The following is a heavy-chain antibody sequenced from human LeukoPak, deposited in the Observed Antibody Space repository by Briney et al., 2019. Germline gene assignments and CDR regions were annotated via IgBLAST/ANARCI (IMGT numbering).Heavy chain of an antibody. CDR3: ARVRDSSNWWGPFDV. V-gene: IGHV1-18*01. CDR1: GYTFATSS. J-gene: IGHJ3*01. Sequence: ASVKVSCKASGYTFATSSITWVRQAPGQRLEWMGWISPNSGNTYYVQKVQGRVTVTTDTSTSTAYMELRSLTSDDTAVYYCARVRDSSNWWGPFDVWGQGTMVTISS. D-gene: IGHD6-13*01. CDR2: ISPNSGNT.